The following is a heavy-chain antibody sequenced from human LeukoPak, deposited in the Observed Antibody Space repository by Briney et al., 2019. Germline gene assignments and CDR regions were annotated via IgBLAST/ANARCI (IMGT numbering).Heavy chain of an antibody. Sequence: PGRSLRLSCAASGFTFDDYAMHWVRQAPGKGLEWVSGISWNSGSIGYADSVKGRFTISRDSAKNSLYLQMNSLRAEDTALYYCAKSSYYDSSGPLTYYFDYWGQGTLVTVSS. CDR3: AKSSYYDSSGPLTYYFDY. V-gene: IGHV3-9*01. D-gene: IGHD3-22*01. CDR1: GFTFDDYA. CDR2: ISWNSGSI. J-gene: IGHJ4*02.